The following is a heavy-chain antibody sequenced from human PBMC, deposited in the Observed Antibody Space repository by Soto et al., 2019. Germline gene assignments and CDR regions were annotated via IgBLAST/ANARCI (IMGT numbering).Heavy chain of an antibody. CDR3: ARVRSTAVREYNGFDP. CDR2: INHSGST. CDR1: GGSFSGYY. Sequence: LSLTCAVYGGSFSGYYWSWIRQPPGKGLEWIGEINHSGSTNYNPSLKSRVTISVDTSKNQFSLKLSSVTAAATAVYYCARVRSTAVREYNGFDPWGQGTRVTVSS. J-gene: IGHJ5*02. V-gene: IGHV4-34*01. D-gene: IGHD3-10*01.